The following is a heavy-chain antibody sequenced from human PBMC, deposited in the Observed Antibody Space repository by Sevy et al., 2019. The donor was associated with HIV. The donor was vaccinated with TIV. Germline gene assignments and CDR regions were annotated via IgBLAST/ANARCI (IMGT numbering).Heavy chain of an antibody. D-gene: IGHD3-10*01. V-gene: IGHV4-59*01. J-gene: IGHJ6*02. CDR2: IYYSGRT. Sequence: SETLSLTCTVSGDSISSYYCSWIRQPPGKGLEWIGYIYYSGRTNYNPSLKSRVTISMDTSKNQFSLKLTSVTAAVTAVYYCAGANPYFYYGMDVWGQGTTVTVSS. CDR3: AGANPYFYYGMDV. CDR1: GDSISSYY.